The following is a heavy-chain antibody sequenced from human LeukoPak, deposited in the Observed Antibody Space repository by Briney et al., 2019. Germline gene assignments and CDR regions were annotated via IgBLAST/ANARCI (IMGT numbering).Heavy chain of an antibody. CDR2: IYTSGST. CDR1: GGSISTYY. V-gene: IGHV4-4*09. Sequence: PSETLSLTCTVSGGSISTYYWSWIRQPPGKGLEWIGYIYTSGSTDYNPSLKSRATISLDTSNNQFSLNPNSVTAADTAVYYCARSRGRKVTPFDYWGQGILVTVSS. J-gene: IGHJ4*02. CDR3: ARSRGRKVTPFDY. D-gene: IGHD3-10*01.